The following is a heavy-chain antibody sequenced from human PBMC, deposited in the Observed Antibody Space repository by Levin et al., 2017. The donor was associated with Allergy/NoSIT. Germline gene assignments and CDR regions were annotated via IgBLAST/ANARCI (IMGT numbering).Heavy chain of an antibody. CDR1: GFTFDDYA. CDR2: ISWNSGSI. D-gene: IGHD2-2*01. J-gene: IGHJ4*02. CDR3: AKVGLLGCSSTSCYAHYFDY. Sequence: SCAASGFTFDDYAMHWVRQAPGKGLEWVSGISWNSGSIGYADSVKGRFTISRDNAKNSLYLQMNSLRAEDTALYYCAKVGLLGCSSTSCYAHYFDYWGQGTLVTVSS. V-gene: IGHV3-9*01.